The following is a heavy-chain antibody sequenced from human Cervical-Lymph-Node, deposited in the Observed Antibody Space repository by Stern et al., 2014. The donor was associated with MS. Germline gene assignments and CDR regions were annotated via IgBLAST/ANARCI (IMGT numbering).Heavy chain of an antibody. D-gene: IGHD1-1*01. J-gene: IGHJ4*02. CDR3: ARVLSLATSDS. CDR2: FNPSGGKT. V-gene: IGHV1-46*01. CDR1: GYTFTTYY. Sequence: QMQLVQSGAEIRKPGASVKISCEAFGYTFTTYYMHWVRQAPGQGLEWVALFNPSGGKTTYAQRFQGRVTVTGDTSTSTVYMELTGLRSEDTAVYYCARVLSLATSDSWGQGTLVIVSS.